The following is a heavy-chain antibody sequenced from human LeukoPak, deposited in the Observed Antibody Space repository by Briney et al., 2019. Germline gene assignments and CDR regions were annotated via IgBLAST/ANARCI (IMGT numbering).Heavy chain of an antibody. CDR2: ISSSSSYI. Sequence: GGSLRLSCAASGFTFSSYSMNWVRQAPGKGLEWVSSISSSSSYIYYADSVKGRFTTSRDNAKNSLYLQMNSLRAEDTAVYYCAREYNIYYYDSSGYSPWGQGTLVTVSS. J-gene: IGHJ5*02. CDR3: AREYNIYYYDSSGYSP. V-gene: IGHV3-21*01. CDR1: GFTFSSYS. D-gene: IGHD3-22*01.